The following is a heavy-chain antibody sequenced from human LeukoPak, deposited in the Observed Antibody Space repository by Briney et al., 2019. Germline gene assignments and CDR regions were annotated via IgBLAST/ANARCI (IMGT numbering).Heavy chain of an antibody. J-gene: IGHJ4*02. D-gene: IGHD3-16*01. Sequence: PSETLSLTCTVSGSSISSYYWSWIRQPPGKGLEWIGYIYYTGSTNYSPSLKGRVTISVDTSKNHFSLKLTSVTAADTAVYYCARHPIFGGSNVYAFDYWGQGTVVTVS. V-gene: IGHV4-59*08. CDR3: ARHPIFGGSNVYAFDY. CDR1: GSSISSYY. CDR2: IYYTGST.